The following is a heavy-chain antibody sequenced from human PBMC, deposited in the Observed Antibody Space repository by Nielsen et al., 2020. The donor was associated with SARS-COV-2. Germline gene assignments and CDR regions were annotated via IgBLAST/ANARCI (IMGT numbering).Heavy chain of an antibody. CDR1: GYTFTSYA. CDR2: INAGNGNT. J-gene: IGHJ6*02. Sequence: ASVKVSCKASGYTFTSYAMHWVRQAPGQRLEWMGWINAGNGNTKYSQKFQGRVTITRDTSASTAYMELRSLRSDDTAVYYCARDLVAVADDLGDYYYYGMDVWGQGTTVTVSS. CDR3: ARDLVAVADDLGDYYYYGMDV. V-gene: IGHV1-3*01. D-gene: IGHD6-19*01.